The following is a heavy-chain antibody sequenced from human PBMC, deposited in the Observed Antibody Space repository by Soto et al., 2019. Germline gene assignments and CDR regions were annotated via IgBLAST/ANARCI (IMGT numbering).Heavy chain of an antibody. V-gene: IGHV3-30*04. D-gene: IGHD2-8*01. J-gene: IGHJ6*02. CDR2: ISYDGNNK. CDR1: GFTFTDHA. Sequence: VQLVESGGGVFQPGRYLTLSCVASGFTFTDHAMHWVRQAPGKGLEWVALISYDGNNKQYTDSVKGRSSISRDNSKDTRFLQLSSLRLEDTAVYYCARTKAIFGLDVWGQGPTVTVSS. CDR3: ARTKAIFGLDV.